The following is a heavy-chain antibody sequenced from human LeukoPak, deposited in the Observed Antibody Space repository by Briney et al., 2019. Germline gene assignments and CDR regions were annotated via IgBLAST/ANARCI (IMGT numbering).Heavy chain of an antibody. V-gene: IGHV4-39*01. CDR3: ARQRWLVLIDY. Sequence: SETLSLTCTVSGGSISISSYYWGWIRQPPGRGLEWIGSIYYSGSTYYNPSLKSRITISVDTSKNQFSLKLSSVTAADTAVYYCARQRWLVLIDYWGQGTLVTVSS. CDR2: IYYSGST. J-gene: IGHJ4*02. D-gene: IGHD6-19*01. CDR1: GGSISISSYY.